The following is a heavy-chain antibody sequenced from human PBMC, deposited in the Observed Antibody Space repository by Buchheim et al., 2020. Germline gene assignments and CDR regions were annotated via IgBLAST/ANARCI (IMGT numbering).Heavy chain of an antibody. CDR3: ASAVLRSEFDP. Sequence: QLQLQESGPGLVKPSETLSLTCTVSGGSISSSSYYWGWILQPPGKGLEWIGSIYYSGSTYYNPSLKSRVTISVDTSKNQFSLKLSSVTAADTAVYYCASAVLRSEFDPWGQGTL. V-gene: IGHV4-39*07. CDR2: IYYSGST. CDR1: GGSISSSSYY. J-gene: IGHJ5*02. D-gene: IGHD3-3*01.